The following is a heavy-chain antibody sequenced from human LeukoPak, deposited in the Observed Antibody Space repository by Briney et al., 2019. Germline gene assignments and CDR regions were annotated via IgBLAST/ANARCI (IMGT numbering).Heavy chain of an antibody. D-gene: IGHD3-22*01. CDR2: ISGSGGST. CDR1: GFTFSSYA. CDR3: ARDLNYYDSSGYYSGGY. Sequence: GGSLRLSCAASGFTFSSYAMSWVRQAPGKGLEWVSAISGSGGSTYYADSVKGRFTISRDNSKNTLYLQMNSLRAEDTAVYYCARDLNYYDSSGYYSGGYWGQGTLVTVSS. V-gene: IGHV3-23*01. J-gene: IGHJ4*02.